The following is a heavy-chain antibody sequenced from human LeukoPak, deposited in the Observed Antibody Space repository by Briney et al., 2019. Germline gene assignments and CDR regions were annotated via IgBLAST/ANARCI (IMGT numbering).Heavy chain of an antibody. V-gene: IGHV3-30*02. J-gene: IGHJ3*02. Sequence: GGSLRLSCAASGFTFSSYGMHWVRQAPGKGLEWVAVIWYDGSNKYYADSVKGRFTISRDNSKNTLYLQMNSLRAEDTAVYYCAILPTITMVRGVRNAFDIWGQGTMVTVSS. D-gene: IGHD3-10*01. CDR2: IWYDGSNK. CDR1: GFTFSSYG. CDR3: AILPTITMVRGVRNAFDI.